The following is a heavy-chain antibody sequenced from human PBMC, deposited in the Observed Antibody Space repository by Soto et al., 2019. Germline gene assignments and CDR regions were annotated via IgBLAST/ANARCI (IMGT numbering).Heavy chain of an antibody. Sequence: GSLRLSCAASGFTFSSYAMSWVRQAPGKGLEWVSAISGSGGSTYYADSVKGRFTISRDNSKNTLYLQMNSLRAEDTAVYYCAKEADITMIVVVTLDYWGQGTLVTVSS. V-gene: IGHV3-23*01. J-gene: IGHJ4*02. CDR3: AKEADITMIVVVTLDY. CDR1: GFTFSSYA. D-gene: IGHD3-22*01. CDR2: ISGSGGST.